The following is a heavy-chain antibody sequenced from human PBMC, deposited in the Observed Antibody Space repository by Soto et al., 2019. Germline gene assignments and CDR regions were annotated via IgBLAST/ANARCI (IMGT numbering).Heavy chain of an antibody. J-gene: IGHJ6*02. V-gene: IGHV3-11*01. D-gene: IGHD1-7*01. Sequence: PGGSLRLSCAASGFTFSDYYMSWIRQAPGKGLEWVSYISSSGTTIYYADSVKGRFTISRDNAKNSLYLQMNSLRAEDTAVYYSAREDWNYDYYYYGMDVWGQGTTVTVSS. CDR3: AREDWNYDYYYYGMDV. CDR2: ISSSGTTI. CDR1: GFTFSDYY.